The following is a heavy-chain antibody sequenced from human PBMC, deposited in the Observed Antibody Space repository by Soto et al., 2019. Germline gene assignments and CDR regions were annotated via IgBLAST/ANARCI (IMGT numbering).Heavy chain of an antibody. Sequence: PAESLRLSCAASGFTFSSYGMHWVRQAPGKGLEWVAVISYDRGNKYYADSVKGRFTISRDNSKNTLYLQMNSLRAEDTAVYYCAKVHHPFEYSSSYYFDYWGQGTLVTVSS. CDR1: GFTFSSYG. J-gene: IGHJ4*02. V-gene: IGHV3-30*18. D-gene: IGHD6-6*01. CDR2: ISYDRGNK. CDR3: AKVHHPFEYSSSYYFDY.